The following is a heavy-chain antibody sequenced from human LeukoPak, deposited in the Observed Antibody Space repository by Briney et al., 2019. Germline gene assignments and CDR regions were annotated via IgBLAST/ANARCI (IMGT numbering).Heavy chain of an antibody. CDR3: AINSLGDSSGYDY. CDR2: FYYIGST. J-gene: IGHJ4*02. V-gene: IGHV4-59*08. Sequence: SETLSLTCTVSGDSISRYYWSWIRQPPGKGLEGIGFFYYIGSTYYNPSLKSRVTISADTSKNQFSLKLSSVTAADTAVYYCAINSLGDSSGYDYWGQGTLVTVSS. D-gene: IGHD3-22*01. CDR1: GDSISRYY.